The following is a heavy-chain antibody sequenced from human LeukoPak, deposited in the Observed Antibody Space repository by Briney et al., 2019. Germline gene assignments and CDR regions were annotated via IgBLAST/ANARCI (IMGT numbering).Heavy chain of an antibody. D-gene: IGHD6-19*01. Sequence: GGSLRLSCAASGFTFSSYSMNRVRQAPGKGLEWVSSISSSSSYIYYADSVKGRFTISRDNAKNSLYLQMNSLRAEDTAVYYFARDSIYSSGWFNYFDYWGQGTLVTVSS. CDR1: GFTFSSYS. J-gene: IGHJ4*02. V-gene: IGHV3-21*01. CDR3: ARDSIYSSGWFNYFDY. CDR2: ISSSSSYI.